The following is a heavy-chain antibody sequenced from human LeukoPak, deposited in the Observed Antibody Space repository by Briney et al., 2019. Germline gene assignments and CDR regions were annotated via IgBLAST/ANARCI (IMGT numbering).Heavy chain of an antibody. CDR1: GSTFSSYT. Sequence: GGSLRLSCETSGSTFSSYTLSWVHQAPGKGLEWLANIKQDGSEKYYVDSVKGRFTISRDNAKNSLYLQMNSLRAEDTAVYYCARDRIVVVPAAGGYYFDYWGQGTLVTVSS. J-gene: IGHJ4*02. D-gene: IGHD2-2*01. CDR3: ARDRIVVVPAAGGYYFDY. CDR2: IKQDGSEK. V-gene: IGHV3-7*01.